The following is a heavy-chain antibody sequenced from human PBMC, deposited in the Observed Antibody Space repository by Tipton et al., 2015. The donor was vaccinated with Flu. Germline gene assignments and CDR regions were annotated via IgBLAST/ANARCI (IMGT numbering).Heavy chain of an antibody. J-gene: IGHJ4*02. CDR3: ARGSGSGTYVIFEY. Sequence: SLTCTVSGYFINSGYYWGWIRQSPGEGLQWIASIYRTGSTYYNPSLKSRVTMSVDTSKNQFTLKLSSVTAADTAVYYCARGSGSGTYVIFEYWGQGTLVTVPS. CDR2: IYRTGST. V-gene: IGHV4-38-2*02. CDR1: GYFINSGYY. D-gene: IGHD3-10*01.